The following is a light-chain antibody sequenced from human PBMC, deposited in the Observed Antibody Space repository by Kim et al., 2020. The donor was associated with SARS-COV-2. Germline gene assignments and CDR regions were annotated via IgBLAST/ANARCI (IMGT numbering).Light chain of an antibody. CDR1: QGINHY. CDR2: DAS. V-gene: IGKV1-27*01. J-gene: IGKJ1*01. CDR3: QKYDSAPWT. Sequence: DIQMTQSPSSLSASIGDRVTITCRASQGINHYLAWYQHKPEKASNLLIYDASGFQPGAPSRFSGSGSGTDFTLTISNLQPEDAAIYYCQKYDSAPWTFGQGTKVDIK.